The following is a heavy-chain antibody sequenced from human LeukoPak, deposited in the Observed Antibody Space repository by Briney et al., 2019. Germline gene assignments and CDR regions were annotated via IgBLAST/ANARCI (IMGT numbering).Heavy chain of an antibody. CDR2: ISGGGDNT. CDR3: AKPVDGASVQRYFQH. D-gene: IGHD1-1*01. V-gene: IGHV3-23*01. J-gene: IGHJ1*01. Sequence: GGSLRLSCAASGFTFSRYAMSCVRQAPGNGLELVSSISGGGDNTYYADSVRGRFTISRDNSKNTLFLQMNSLRAEDAAIYYCAKPVDGASVQRYFQHWGQGTLVTVSS. CDR1: GFTFSRYA.